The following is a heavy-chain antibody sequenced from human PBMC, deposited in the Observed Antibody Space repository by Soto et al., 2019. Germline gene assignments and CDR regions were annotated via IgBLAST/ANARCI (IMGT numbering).Heavy chain of an antibody. Sequence: QVQLVESGGGVVQPGRSLRLSCAASGFMFSNHGMHWVRQAPGKGLEWVAVIWSDGNNRYYADSVKGRFTISRDNSKNTVYLKMNSLRAEDTAVYYCVRGDNWNDEASDYWGQGTLGTVSS. D-gene: IGHD1-1*01. CDR3: VRGDNWNDEASDY. V-gene: IGHV3-33*01. CDR2: IWSDGNNR. J-gene: IGHJ4*02. CDR1: GFMFSNHG.